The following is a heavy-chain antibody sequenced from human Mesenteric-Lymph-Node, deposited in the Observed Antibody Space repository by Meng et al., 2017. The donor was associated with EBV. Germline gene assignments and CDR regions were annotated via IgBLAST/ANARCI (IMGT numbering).Heavy chain of an antibody. D-gene: IGHD7-27*01. Sequence: QVQLGESGGGLVQPGGSLRLSCAASGFTFSDFYINWIRQAPGKGLEWVSSISNIGTTKDYADSVRGRFTISRDSAGSSLYLQMNSLRAEDTAVYYCAAGNWEAFDYWGQGTLVTVSS. J-gene: IGHJ4*02. CDR1: GFTFSDFY. CDR3: AAGNWEAFDY. CDR2: ISNIGTTK. V-gene: IGHV3-11*01.